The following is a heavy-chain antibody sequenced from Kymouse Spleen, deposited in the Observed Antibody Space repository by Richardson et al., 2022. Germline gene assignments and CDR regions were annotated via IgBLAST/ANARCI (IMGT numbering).Heavy chain of an antibody. CDR2: ISGSGGST. Sequence: EVQLVESGGGLVQPGGSLRLSCAASGFTFSSYAMSWVRQAPGKGLEWVSAISGSGGSTYYADSVKGRFTISRDNSKNTLYLQMNSLRAEDTAVYYCAKVITGTADYYYYGMDVWGQGTTVTVSS. CDR1: GFTFSSYA. CDR3: AKVITGTADYYYYGMDV. D-gene: IGHD1-7*01. J-gene: IGHJ6*02. V-gene: IGHV3-23*04.